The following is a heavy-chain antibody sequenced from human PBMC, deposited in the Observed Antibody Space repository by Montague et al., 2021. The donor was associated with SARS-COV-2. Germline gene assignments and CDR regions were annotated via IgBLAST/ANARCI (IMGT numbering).Heavy chain of an antibody. CDR2: IYYSGST. Sequence: SETLSLTCTVSGGSISSSSYYWGWIRQPPGKGLEWIGSIYYSGSTYYNPSLESRVTISVDTSKNQFSLKLSSVTAADTAVYYCARVHIVVVTAMRYFDLWGRGTLVTVSS. CDR1: GGSISSSSYY. V-gene: IGHV4-39*07. J-gene: IGHJ2*01. D-gene: IGHD2-21*02. CDR3: ARVHIVVVTAMRYFDL.